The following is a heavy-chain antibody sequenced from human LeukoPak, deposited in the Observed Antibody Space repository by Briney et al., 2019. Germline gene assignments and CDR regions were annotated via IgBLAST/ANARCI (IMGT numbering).Heavy chain of an antibody. Sequence: GGSLRLSCAASGFTFSNYNFYWVRQAPGKGLEWFSSISSTSSYIYYADSMKGRFTISRDNAKNSLYLQMNSLRAEDTAVYYCARALWSGPVYYGMDVWGQGTTVTVSS. D-gene: IGHD3-10*01. J-gene: IGHJ6*02. CDR1: GFTFSNYN. V-gene: IGHV3-21*01. CDR3: ARALWSGPVYYGMDV. CDR2: ISSTSSYI.